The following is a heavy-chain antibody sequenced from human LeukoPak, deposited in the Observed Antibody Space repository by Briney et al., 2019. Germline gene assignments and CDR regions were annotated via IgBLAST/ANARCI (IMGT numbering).Heavy chain of an antibody. CDR1: GFAFSSFA. CDR2: INGGGNTT. CDR3: TKELHVAVAVADYYYFYMDV. D-gene: IGHD6-19*01. V-gene: IGHV3-23*01. J-gene: IGHJ6*03. Sequence: GGSLRLSCAASGFAFSSFAMGWVRQSPGKGLEWLSTINGGGNTTFYADSVKGRFTISRDNSKNTLYLHMDGLRPDDTAIYYCTKELHVAVAVADYYYFYMDVWGRGTAVSVSS.